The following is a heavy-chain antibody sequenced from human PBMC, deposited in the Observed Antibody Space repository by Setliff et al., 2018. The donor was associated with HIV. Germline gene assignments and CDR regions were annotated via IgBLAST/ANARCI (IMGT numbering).Heavy chain of an antibody. CDR3: ARMFFYGSGSKSDFDY. V-gene: IGHV4-59*01. CDR2: VYYTGST. Sequence: SETLSLTCTVSSDSIRFYYWTWIRQPPGKGLEWIGNVYYTGSTNYNPSLKSRITISIDTSKSQFSLKLTSVAAADTAVYYCARMFFYGSGSKSDFDYWGQGTQVTVSS. D-gene: IGHD3-10*01. CDR1: SDSIRFYY. J-gene: IGHJ4*02.